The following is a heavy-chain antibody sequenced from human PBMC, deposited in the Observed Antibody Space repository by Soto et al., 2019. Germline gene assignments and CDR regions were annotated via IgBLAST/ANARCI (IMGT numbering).Heavy chain of an antibody. CDR2: ISSNGGST. CDR1: GFTFSTYA. D-gene: IGHD5-12*01. CDR3: ARGSNGYHFDY. Sequence: EVQLVESGGGLVQPGGSLRLSCAASGFTFSTYAMHWVRQAPGKGLEYVSVISSNGGSTYYENSVKGRFTISRDNSKNTLYLQMGSLRAEDMAVYYCARGSNGYHFDYWGQGTLVTVSS. J-gene: IGHJ4*02. V-gene: IGHV3-64*01.